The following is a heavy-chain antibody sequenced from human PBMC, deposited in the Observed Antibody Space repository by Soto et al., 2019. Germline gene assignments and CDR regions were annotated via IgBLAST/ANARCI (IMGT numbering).Heavy chain of an antibody. V-gene: IGHV3-21*01. CDR2: ISATNTYI. CDR3: ARVNSATGSMHFDH. CDR1: TFNFTHYT. D-gene: IGHD3-9*01. Sequence: EVQLVESGGGLVKPGGSLRLTCAGSTFNFTHYTLSWVHQAPGKGLEWVSSISATNTYIFYADSVKGRFTISRDNAKKSVSLQMSSLRAEDTALYYCARVNSATGSMHFDHWGQGTLVTVSS. J-gene: IGHJ4*02.